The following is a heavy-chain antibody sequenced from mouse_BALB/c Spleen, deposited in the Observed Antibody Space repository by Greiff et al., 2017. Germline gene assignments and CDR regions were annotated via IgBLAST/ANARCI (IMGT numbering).Heavy chain of an antibody. CDR3: ARGGDYHYFDY. D-gene: IGHD2-4*01. CDR1: GFSLTGYG. J-gene: IGHJ2*01. V-gene: IGHV2-6-7*01. Sequence: QVQLKESGPGLVAPSQSLSITCTVSGFSLTGYGVNWVRQPPGKGLEWLGMIWGDGSTDYNSALKSRLSISKDNSKSQVFLKMNSLQTDDTARYYCARGGDYHYFDYWGQGTTLTVSS. CDR2: IWGDGST.